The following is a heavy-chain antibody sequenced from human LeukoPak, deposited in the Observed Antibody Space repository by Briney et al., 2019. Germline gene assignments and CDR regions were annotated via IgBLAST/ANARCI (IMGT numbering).Heavy chain of an antibody. D-gene: IGHD5-12*01. Sequence: GGSLRLSCAASGFTFSSYGMHWVRQAPGKGLEWVAFIRYDGSNKYYADSVKGRFTISRDNSKNTLYLQMNSLRAEDTAVYYCAKDTEIVATIGYYYYYGMDVWGQGTTVTVSS. CDR2: IRYDGSNK. CDR3: AKDTEIVATIGYYYYYGMDV. V-gene: IGHV3-30*02. J-gene: IGHJ6*02. CDR1: GFTFSSYG.